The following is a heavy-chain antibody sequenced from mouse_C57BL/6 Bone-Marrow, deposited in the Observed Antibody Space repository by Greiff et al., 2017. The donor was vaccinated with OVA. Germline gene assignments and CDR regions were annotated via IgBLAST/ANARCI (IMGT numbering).Heavy chain of an antibody. Sequence: QVQLQQSDAELVKPGASVKISCKVSGYTFTDYTIHWMKQRPEQGLEWIGYIYPRDGSTKYNEKFKGKATVTADKSSSTAYMQLNSLTSEDSAVYFCASDGYSYYFDYWGQGTTLTVSS. V-gene: IGHV1-78*01. CDR2: IYPRDGST. J-gene: IGHJ2*01. CDR1: GYTFTDYT. CDR3: ASDGYSYYFDY. D-gene: IGHD2-3*01.